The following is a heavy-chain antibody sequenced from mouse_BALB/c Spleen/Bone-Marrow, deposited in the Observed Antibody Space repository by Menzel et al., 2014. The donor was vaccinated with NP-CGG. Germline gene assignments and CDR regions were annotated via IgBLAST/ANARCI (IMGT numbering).Heavy chain of an antibody. J-gene: IGHJ3*01. Sequence: EVKLMESGPELVKPGASMKISCKASGYSFTGYTMNWVKQSHGKNLEWIGLINPYNGGTSYNQKFKGKATLTVDKSSSTAYMELLSLTSEDSAVYYCARGISTMITAWFAYWGQGTLVTVSA. CDR1: GYSFTGYT. V-gene: IGHV1-18*01. CDR2: INPYNGGT. CDR3: ARGISTMITAWFAY. D-gene: IGHD2-4*01.